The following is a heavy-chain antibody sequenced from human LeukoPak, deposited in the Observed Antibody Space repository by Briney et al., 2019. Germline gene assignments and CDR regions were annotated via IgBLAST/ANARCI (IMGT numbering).Heavy chain of an antibody. CDR2: FSYSGSA. CDR1: GASITSYY. J-gene: IGHJ4*02. CDR3: ARGPVSLRFNY. Sequence: PSETMSLTCTVSGASITSYYWSWIRQPPGKGLEWIGFFSYSGSANYNPSLKSRVTISVDTSKNQFSLKLSSVTAADTAVYYCARGPVSLRFNYWGQGTLVTVSS. V-gene: IGHV4-59*01. D-gene: IGHD4-11*01.